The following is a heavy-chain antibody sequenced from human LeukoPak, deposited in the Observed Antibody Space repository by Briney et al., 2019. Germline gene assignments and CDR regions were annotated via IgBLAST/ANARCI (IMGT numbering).Heavy chain of an antibody. CDR1: GFTFTNYV. Sequence: PGGSLRLSCAASGFTFTNYVMNWVRQAPGKGLEWVSSITGTADKTYDADSVKGRFTISRDNSRNTLSLQMSSLRAEDTAVYYCARVVAAGTFYFDYWGQGTLVTVSS. CDR3: ARVVAAGTFYFDY. D-gene: IGHD6-13*01. V-gene: IGHV3-23*01. CDR2: ITGTADKT. J-gene: IGHJ4*02.